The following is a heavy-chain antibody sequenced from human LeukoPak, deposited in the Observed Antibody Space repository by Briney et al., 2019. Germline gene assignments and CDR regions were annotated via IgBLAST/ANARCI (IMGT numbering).Heavy chain of an antibody. Sequence: SETLSLTCTVSGGSIRSYYWSWIRQPPGKGLEWIGYIYWSGRTHYNPSLKSRVTISVETSKNEFSLKLRSVTAADTAVYYCARVTGYRIEDYFDYWGQGTLVTVSS. V-gene: IGHV4-59*01. CDR2: IYWSGRT. CDR3: ARVTGYRIEDYFDY. CDR1: GGSIRSYY. J-gene: IGHJ4*02. D-gene: IGHD6-13*01.